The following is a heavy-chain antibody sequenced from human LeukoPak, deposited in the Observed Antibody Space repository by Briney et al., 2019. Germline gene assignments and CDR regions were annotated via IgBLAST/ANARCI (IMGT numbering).Heavy chain of an antibody. CDR1: GYTFTSYA. CDR2: INTNTGNP. J-gene: IGHJ5*02. CDR3: ARDNSPAATVVTAP. D-gene: IGHD4-23*01. Sequence: ASVKVSCKASGYTFTSYAMNWARQAPGQGLEWMGWINTNTGNPTYAQGFTGRFVFSLDTSVSTAYLQISSLKAEDTAVYYCARDNSPAATVVTAPWGQGTLVTVSS. V-gene: IGHV7-4-1*02.